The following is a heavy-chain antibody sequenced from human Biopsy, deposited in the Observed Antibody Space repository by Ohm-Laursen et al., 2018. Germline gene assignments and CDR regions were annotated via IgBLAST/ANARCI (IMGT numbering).Heavy chain of an antibody. CDR2: IYYSGSI. V-gene: IGHV4-59*01. J-gene: IGHJ6*02. D-gene: IGHD2/OR15-2a*01. CDR1: GGSISSDY. CDR3: ARATNSTGWPYYYFYGMDV. Sequence: SETLSLTCIVSGGSISSDYWSWIRQTPGKGLEWIGYIYYSGSINYNPSLKSRVTISVDTSKNQFSLRLNSVTAADTAVYYCARATNSTGWPYYYFYGMDVWGQGTTVTVSS.